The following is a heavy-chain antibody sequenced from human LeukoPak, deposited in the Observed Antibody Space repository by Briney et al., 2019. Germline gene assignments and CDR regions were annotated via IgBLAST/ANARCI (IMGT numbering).Heavy chain of an antibody. CDR3: AGGYSYGRLFDY. J-gene: IGHJ4*02. CDR2: ISSSSSCI. V-gene: IGHV3-21*01. Sequence: GGSLRLSCAASGFTFSSYSMNWVRQAPGKGLEWVSSISSSSSCIYYADSVKGRFTISRDNAKNSLYLQMNSLRAEDTAVYYCAGGYSYGRLFDYWGQGTLVTVSS. D-gene: IGHD5-18*01. CDR1: GFTFSSYS.